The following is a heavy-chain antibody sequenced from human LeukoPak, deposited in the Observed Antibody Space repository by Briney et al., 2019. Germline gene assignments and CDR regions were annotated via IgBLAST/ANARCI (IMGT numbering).Heavy chain of an antibody. CDR2: MNPNSGNT. Sequence: ASVKVSCKASGYTFTSYDINWVRQATGQGLEWMGWMNPNSGNTGYAQKFQGRVTMTRNTSISTAYMELSSLRSEDTAVYYCARVERHYYGSGSQAYIDYWGQGTLVTVSS. V-gene: IGHV1-8*01. CDR3: ARVERHYYGSGSQAYIDY. CDR1: GYTFTSYD. D-gene: IGHD3-10*01. J-gene: IGHJ4*02.